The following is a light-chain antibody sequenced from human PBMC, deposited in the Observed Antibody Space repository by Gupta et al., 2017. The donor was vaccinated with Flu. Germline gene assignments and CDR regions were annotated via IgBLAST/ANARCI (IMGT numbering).Light chain of an antibody. CDR3: SSYKTSSAV. V-gene: IGLV2-14*03. CDR1: TFDIGASNY. J-gene: IGLJ2*01. CDR2: EVN. Sequence: QSALTQSASVSGSPGQSITISCSGTTFDIGASNYISWYQQYPGRAPKLILYEVNNRPSGVSNRFSGSKSANTASLTISGLQADDEADYYCSSYKTSSAVFGGGTKLTVL.